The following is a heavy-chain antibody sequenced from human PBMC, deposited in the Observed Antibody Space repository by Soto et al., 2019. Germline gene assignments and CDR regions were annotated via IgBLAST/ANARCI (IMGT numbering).Heavy chain of an antibody. J-gene: IGHJ6*03. Sequence: GGPLRLSCAASGFTFSTYSMNWVRQAPGKGLEWVSYISSGSSTIYYADSVKGRFTISRDNAKNSLYLQMDSLRAEDTAVYYTTRSAYMDVWGTGTTVTVSS. D-gene: IGHD2-2*01. CDR2: ISSGSSTI. CDR1: GFTFSTYS. V-gene: IGHV3-48*01. CDR3: TRSAYMDV.